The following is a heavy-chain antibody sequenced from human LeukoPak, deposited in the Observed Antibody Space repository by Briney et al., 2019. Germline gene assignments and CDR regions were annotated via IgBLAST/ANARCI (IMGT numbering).Heavy chain of an antibody. D-gene: IGHD3-22*01. CDR2: INSDGSST. V-gene: IGHV3-74*01. J-gene: IGHJ4*02. Sequence: PGGSLRLSCAASGFTFSSYWMHWVRQAPGKGLVWVSRINSDGSSTSYADSVKGRFTISRDNAKNTLYLQMNSLRAEDTAVYYCARATYYYDSSGYYYTNPNDNWGQGTLVTVSS. CDR3: ARATYYYDSSGYYYTNPNDN. CDR1: GFTFSSYW.